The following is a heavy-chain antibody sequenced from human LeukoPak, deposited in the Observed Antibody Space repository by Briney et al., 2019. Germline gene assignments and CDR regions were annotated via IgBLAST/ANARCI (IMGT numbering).Heavy chain of an antibody. D-gene: IGHD2-8*01. CDR2: ISSSGNTI. CDR3: AKPYCTNGVCYGYFQH. J-gene: IGHJ1*01. Sequence: GGSLRLSCAASGFTFSDYYMSWIRQAPGKGLEWVSYISSSGNTIYYADSVKGRFTISKDNSKNTLYLQMNSLRAEDTAVYYCAKPYCTNGVCYGYFQHWGQGTLVTVSS. CDR1: GFTFSDYY. V-gene: IGHV3-11*04.